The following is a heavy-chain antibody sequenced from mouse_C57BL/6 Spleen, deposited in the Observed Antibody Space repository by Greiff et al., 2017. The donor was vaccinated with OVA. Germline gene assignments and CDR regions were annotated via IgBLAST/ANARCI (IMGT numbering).Heavy chain of an antibody. Sequence: EVKLVESGGGLVKPGGSLKLSCAASGFTFSDYGMHWVRQAPEKGLEWVAYISSGSSTIYYADTVKGRFTISRDNAKNTLFLQMTSLRSEDTAMYYCARVTTVVATDYAMDYWGQGTSVTVSS. CDR1: GFTFSDYG. J-gene: IGHJ4*01. D-gene: IGHD1-1*01. V-gene: IGHV5-17*01. CDR3: ARVTTVVATDYAMDY. CDR2: ISSGSSTI.